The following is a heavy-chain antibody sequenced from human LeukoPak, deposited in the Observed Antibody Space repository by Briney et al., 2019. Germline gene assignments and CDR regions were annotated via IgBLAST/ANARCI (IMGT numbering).Heavy chain of an antibody. J-gene: IGHJ3*02. D-gene: IGHD2-15*01. CDR1: GYTFSGYY. V-gene: IGHV1-2*06. CDR2: INSNTGGT. Sequence: ASVKVSCKASGYTFSGYYMHWVRQAPGQGLEWMGRINSNTGGTIYAQKFQGRVTMTRDTSISTAYMEVSRLISDDTAVYYCARDDRLRAFDIRGQGTMVLVSS. CDR3: ARDDRLRAFDI.